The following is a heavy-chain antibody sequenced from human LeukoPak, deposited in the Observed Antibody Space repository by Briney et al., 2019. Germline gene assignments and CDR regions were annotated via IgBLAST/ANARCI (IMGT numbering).Heavy chain of an antibody. J-gene: IGHJ5*02. CDR3: ARGDYYDSSGHRYNWFDP. CDR1: GGSISSGGYY. D-gene: IGHD3-22*01. Sequence: SETLSLTCTVSGGSISSGGYYWSWIRQHPGKGLEWIGYIYYSGSTYYNPSLKSRVTISVDTSKNQSSLKLSSVTAADTAVYYCARGDYYDSSGHRYNWFDPWGQGTLVTVSS. CDR2: IYYSGST. V-gene: IGHV4-31*03.